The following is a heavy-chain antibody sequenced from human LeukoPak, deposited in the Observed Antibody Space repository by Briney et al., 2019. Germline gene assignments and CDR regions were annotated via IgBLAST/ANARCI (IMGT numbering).Heavy chain of an antibody. D-gene: IGHD5-18*01. CDR1: GISFSSYE. V-gene: IGHV3-48*03. J-gene: IGHJ4*02. CDR3: ARGFRDTAMFLDY. Sequence: GGSLRLSCAVSGISFSSYEMNWVRQAPGKGLEWVSCISSIGTTMYYADSVKGRFTISRDNAKNSLYLQINSLRAEDTAVYYCARGFRDTAMFLDYWGQGTLVTVSS. CDR2: ISSIGTTM.